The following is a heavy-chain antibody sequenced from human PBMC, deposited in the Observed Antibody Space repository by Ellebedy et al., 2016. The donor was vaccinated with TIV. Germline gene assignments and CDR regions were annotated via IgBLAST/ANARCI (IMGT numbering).Heavy chain of an antibody. V-gene: IGHV3-7*01. CDR3: VGFGVFNL. CDR1: GFTFSRNW. Sequence: GESLKISCAASGFTFSRNWMSWVRQAPGKGLEWVAHIKTDGSETYYVDSVKGRFTISRENAKNALFLQMDGLRVDDSAVYYCVGFGVFNLWGQGAPVTVSP. CDR2: IKTDGSET. J-gene: IGHJ5*02. D-gene: IGHD3-3*01.